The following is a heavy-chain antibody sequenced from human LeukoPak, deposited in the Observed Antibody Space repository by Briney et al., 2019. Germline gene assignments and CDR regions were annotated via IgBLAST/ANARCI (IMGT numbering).Heavy chain of an antibody. D-gene: IGHD1-7*01. CDR1: GDXVSSNSVG. V-gene: IGHV6-1*01. CDR3: ARSNWYSFDY. CDR2: TYYRSKWYD. Sequence: SQTLSLTCAISGDXVSSNSVGWHWIRQSPSRGLEWLGKTYYRSKWYDDYALSVKSRITINPDTSKNQFSLHLNSVTPEDTAVYYCARSNWYSFDYWGQGTLVTVSS. J-gene: IGHJ4*02.